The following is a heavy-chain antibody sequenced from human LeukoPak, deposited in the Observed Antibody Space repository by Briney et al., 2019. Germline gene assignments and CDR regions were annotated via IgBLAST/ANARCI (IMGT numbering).Heavy chain of an antibody. D-gene: IGHD1-26*01. J-gene: IGHJ4*02. CDR1: GYSISSGYY. Sequence: KPSETLSLTCAVSGYSISSGYYWGWIRQPPGKGLEWIGSIYHSGSTYYNPSLKSRVTISVDTSKNQFSLKLSSVTAADTAVYYCARQREWELLIDYWGQGTLVTVSS. CDR2: IYHSGST. CDR3: ARQREWELLIDY. V-gene: IGHV4-38-2*01.